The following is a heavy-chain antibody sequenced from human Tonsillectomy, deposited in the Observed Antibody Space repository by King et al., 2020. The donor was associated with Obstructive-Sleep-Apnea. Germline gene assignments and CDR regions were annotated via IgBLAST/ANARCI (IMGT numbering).Heavy chain of an antibody. CDR2: IFYSGGT. J-gene: IGHJ3*02. D-gene: IGHD1-26*01. CDR1: GGSMIHKF. Sequence: LQLQESGPGLVKPSETLSLTCTVSGGSMIHKFWTWIRLPPGKGLEWIGYIFYSGGTNYNPSLKSRVTISVDTSKSQFSLKLTSVTAADTAVYFCARLTPDPRIVGATTFGFDIWGQGTLVTVSS. V-gene: IGHV4-59*08. CDR3: ARLTPDPRIVGATTFGFDI.